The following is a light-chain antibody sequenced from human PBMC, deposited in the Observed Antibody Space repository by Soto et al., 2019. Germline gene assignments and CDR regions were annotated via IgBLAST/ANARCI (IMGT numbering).Light chain of an antibody. CDR3: QQYGSSPLT. Sequence: ESVLTQTPGTLSLSPGERATLSCRASQSVSSSYLAWYQQKPGQAPRLLIYGASTRATGIPDRFSGSGSGTDFTLTICRLEPEDFAVYYCQQYGSSPLTFGGGTKVEIK. J-gene: IGKJ4*01. CDR1: QSVSSSY. CDR2: GAS. V-gene: IGKV3-20*01.